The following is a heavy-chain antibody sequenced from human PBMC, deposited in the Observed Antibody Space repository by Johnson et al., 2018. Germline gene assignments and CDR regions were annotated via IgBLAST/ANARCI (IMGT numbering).Heavy chain of an antibody. CDR2: ISWNSGSI. V-gene: IGHV3-9*01. D-gene: IGHD6-19*01. Sequence: VQLVQSGGGLVQPGRSLRLSCAASGFTFDDYAMHWVRQAPGKGLEWVSGISWNSGSIGYADSVKGRFTLSRDNAKNSLYLQMNSLGAEDTALYYCAKLDSSGGGGAFDVWGQGTMVTVSS. J-gene: IGHJ3*01. CDR1: GFTFDDYA. CDR3: AKLDSSGGGGAFDV.